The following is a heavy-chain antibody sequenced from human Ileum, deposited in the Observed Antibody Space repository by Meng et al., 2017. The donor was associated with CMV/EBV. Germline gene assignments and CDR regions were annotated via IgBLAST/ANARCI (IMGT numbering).Heavy chain of an antibody. V-gene: IGHV4-39*07. D-gene: IGHD2-21*02. CDR1: GASISRSTYY. J-gene: IGHJ4*02. Sequence: LQLQEAGPGLVKPSAPLSLTCTVSGASISRSTYYWGWIRQPPGKGLEWIGSIYYSGGTYYNPSLKSRVTISVDTSKNQFSLKLNSVTAADTAVYYCASGDSLRAVDFWGQGTLVTVSS. CDR3: ASGDSLRAVDF. CDR2: IYYSGGT.